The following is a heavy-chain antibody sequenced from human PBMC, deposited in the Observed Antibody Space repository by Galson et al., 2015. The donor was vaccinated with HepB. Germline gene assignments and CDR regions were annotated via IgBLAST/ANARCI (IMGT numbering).Heavy chain of an antibody. J-gene: IGHJ4*02. V-gene: IGHV3-21*01. CDR2: ISSSSSYI. D-gene: IGHD6-19*01. CDR1: GFIFSSYS. CDR3: ARDGRVIRQWLVGYFDY. Sequence: SLRLSCAASGFIFSSYSMNWVRQAPGKGLEWVSSISSSSSYIYYADSVKGRFTISRDNAKNSLYLQMNSLRAEDTAVYYCARDGRVIRQWLVGYFDYWGQGTLVTVSS.